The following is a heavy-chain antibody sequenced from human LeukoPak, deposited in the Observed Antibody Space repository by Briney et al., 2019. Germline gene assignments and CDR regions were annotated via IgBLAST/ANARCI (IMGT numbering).Heavy chain of an antibody. CDR2: ISYDGSNK. CDR3: ARSYTAMVTGPFDY. CDR1: GFTFSSYA. V-gene: IGHV3-30-3*01. Sequence: GGSLRLSCAASGFTFSSYAMHWVRQAPGKGLEWVAVISYDGSNKYYADSVKGRFTISRDNSKNTLYLQMNSLRAEDTAVYYCARSYTAMVTGPFDYWGQGTLVTVSS. J-gene: IGHJ4*02. D-gene: IGHD5-18*01.